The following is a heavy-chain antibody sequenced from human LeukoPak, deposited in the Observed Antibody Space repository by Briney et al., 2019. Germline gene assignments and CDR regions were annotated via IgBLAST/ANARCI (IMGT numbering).Heavy chain of an antibody. D-gene: IGHD6-13*01. CDR3: ARDGTAAGLYFDL. CDR2: IKQEGVEK. V-gene: IGHV3-7*01. J-gene: IGHJ4*01. CDR1: GFAFRSYW. Sequence: GGPLRLSCGVSGFAFRSYWMNWVRRSPGKALEWVASIKQEGVEKSYVDSVTGRVTITIDNAKNSLYLQMSSLRPEDTPVYSCARDGTAAGLYFDLWGQGTRVPVS.